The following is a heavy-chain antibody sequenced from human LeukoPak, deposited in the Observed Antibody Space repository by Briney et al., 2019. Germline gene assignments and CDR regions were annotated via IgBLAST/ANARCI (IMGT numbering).Heavy chain of an antibody. J-gene: IGHJ4*02. D-gene: IGHD6-19*01. CDR3: ASSGKGVGFYSSGWYYFDY. CDR2: INHSGST. V-gene: IGHV4-34*01. Sequence: SETLSLTYAVYGGSCSGYYWSWIRQPPGKGLEGIGEINHSGSTNYNPSLKSRVTISVDTSQNQFSLKLSSVTAADTAVYYCASSGKGVGFYSSGWYYFDYWGQGTLVTVSS. CDR1: GGSCSGYY.